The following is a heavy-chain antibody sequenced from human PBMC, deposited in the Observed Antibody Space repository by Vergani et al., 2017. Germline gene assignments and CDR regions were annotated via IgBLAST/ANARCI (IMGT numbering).Heavy chain of an antibody. CDR2: IYYSGST. J-gene: IGHJ4*02. CDR1: GGSISSYY. V-gene: IGHV4-59*01. CDR3: ARGVVVVAAAHDFDY. Sequence: QVQLQESGPGLVKPSETLSLTCTVSGGSISSYYWSWIRQPPGKGLEWIGYIYYSGSTNYNPSLKSRVTISVDTSKNQFSLKLSSVTAADTAVYYCARGVVVVAAAHDFDYWGQGTLVTVSS. D-gene: IGHD2-15*01.